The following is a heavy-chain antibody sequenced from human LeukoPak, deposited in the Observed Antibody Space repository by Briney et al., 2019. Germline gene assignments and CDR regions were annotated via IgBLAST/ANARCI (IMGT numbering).Heavy chain of an antibody. Sequence: PSETLSPTCTVSGGSISSYYWSWLRQPPGKGLEWIGYIYNSGSTKYNPSLKSRVTISVDTSKNQISLKVSSVIAADTAMYYCARGTGIYSSSWSWYDPWGQGTLVTVSS. CDR3: ARGTGIYSSSWSWYDP. D-gene: IGHD6-13*01. V-gene: IGHV4-59*12. CDR2: IYNSGST. J-gene: IGHJ5*02. CDR1: GGSISSYY.